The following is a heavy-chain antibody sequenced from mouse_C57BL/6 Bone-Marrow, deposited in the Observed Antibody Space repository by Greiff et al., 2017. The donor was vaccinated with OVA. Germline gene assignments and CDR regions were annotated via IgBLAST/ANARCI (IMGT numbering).Heavy chain of an antibody. Sequence: QVQLQQSGPELVKPGASVKISCKASGYAFSSSWMNWVKQRPGKGLEWIGRIYPGDGDTNYNGKLKGKATLTADKSSSTAYMQLSSLTSEDSAVYFCARSRFRYFDYWGQGTTLTVSS. CDR3: ARSRFRYFDY. J-gene: IGHJ2*01. V-gene: IGHV1-82*01. CDR1: GYAFSSSW. CDR2: IYPGDGDT.